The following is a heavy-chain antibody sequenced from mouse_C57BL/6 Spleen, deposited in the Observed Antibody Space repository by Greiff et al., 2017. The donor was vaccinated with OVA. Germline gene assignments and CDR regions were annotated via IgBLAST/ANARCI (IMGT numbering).Heavy chain of an antibody. V-gene: IGHV5-17*01. D-gene: IGHD3-2*02. Sequence: EVQLQESGGGLVKPGGSLKLSCAASGFTFSDYGMHWVRQAPEKGLEWVAYISSGSSTIYYADTVKGRFTISRDNAKNTLFLQMTSLRSEDTAMYYCARDSSGYSAWFAYWGQGTLVTVSA. CDR2: ISSGSSTI. J-gene: IGHJ3*01. CDR3: ARDSSGYSAWFAY. CDR1: GFTFSDYG.